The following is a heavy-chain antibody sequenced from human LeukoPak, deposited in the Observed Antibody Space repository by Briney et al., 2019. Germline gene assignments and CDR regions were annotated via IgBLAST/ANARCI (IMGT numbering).Heavy chain of an antibody. V-gene: IGHV1-2*02. CDR1: GYTFTGYY. D-gene: IGHD1-26*01. CDR2: INPNSGGT. Sequence: GASVKVSCKASGYTFTGYYMHWVRQAPGQGLEWMGWINPNSGGTNYAQKFQGRVTMTRDTSISTAYMELSRLRSDDTAVYYCARDSGSCRGCAFDIWGQGTVVTVSS. J-gene: IGHJ3*02. CDR3: ARDSGSCRGCAFDI.